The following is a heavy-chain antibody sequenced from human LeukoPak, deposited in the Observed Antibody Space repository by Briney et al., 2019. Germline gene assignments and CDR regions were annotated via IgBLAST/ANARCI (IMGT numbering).Heavy chain of an antibody. V-gene: IGHV1-18*01. CDR3: TRGVVRGIMGTDP. D-gene: IGHD3-10*01. Sequence: ASVKVSCKASGYTFTDYGITWVRQAPGQGLEWMGWVMAYNGNTHYSKNFRGRVTMTTDTSTSTAYMELRSLTSDDTAMYYCTRGVVRGIMGTDPWGQGTLVTVSS. J-gene: IGHJ5*02. CDR1: GYTFTDYG. CDR2: VMAYNGNT.